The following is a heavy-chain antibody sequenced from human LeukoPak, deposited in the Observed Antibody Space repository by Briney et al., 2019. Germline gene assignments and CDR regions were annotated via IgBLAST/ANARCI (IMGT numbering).Heavy chain of an antibody. J-gene: IGHJ5*02. CDR1: GGSFSGYY. CDR3: AKWTSYTSGWYAAP. V-gene: IGHV4-59*01. Sequence: SETLSLTCAVYGGSFSGYYWSWIRQPPGKGLEWIGYIYYSGSTKYNPSLKSRVTISVDTSKNQFFLKLSSVTAADTAVYYCAKWTSYTSGWYAAPWGQGALVTVSS. D-gene: IGHD6-19*01. CDR2: IYYSGST.